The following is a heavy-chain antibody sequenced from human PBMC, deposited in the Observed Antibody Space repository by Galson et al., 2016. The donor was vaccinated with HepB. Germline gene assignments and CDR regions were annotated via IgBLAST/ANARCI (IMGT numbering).Heavy chain of an antibody. D-gene: IGHD4-17*01. J-gene: IGHJ4*02. CDR2: INAAGTNI. V-gene: IGHV3-74*01. CDR1: GSTFSNYW. Sequence: SLRLSCAASGSTFSNYWMHWVRQGPGQGLVWVSRINAAGTNIKYADSVKGRFTVSRDNAKDTLFLELSNLTAEDTATYYCSRTYGDFDYWGQGTLVIVSS. CDR3: SRTYGDFDY.